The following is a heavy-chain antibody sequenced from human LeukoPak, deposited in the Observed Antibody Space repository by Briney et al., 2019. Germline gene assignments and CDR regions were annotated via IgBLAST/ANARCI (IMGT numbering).Heavy chain of an antibody. CDR3: AKEGLGSGFPPYYFDY. CDR2: ISYDGSNK. J-gene: IGHJ4*02. CDR1: GFTFSSYG. V-gene: IGHV3-30*18. Sequence: GGSLRLSCAASGFTFSSYGMHWVRQAPGKGLEWVAVISYDGSNKYYAGSVKGRFTISRDNSKNTLYLQMNSLRVDDTAVYYCAKEGLGSGFPPYYFDYWGQGTLVTVSS. D-gene: IGHD6-19*01.